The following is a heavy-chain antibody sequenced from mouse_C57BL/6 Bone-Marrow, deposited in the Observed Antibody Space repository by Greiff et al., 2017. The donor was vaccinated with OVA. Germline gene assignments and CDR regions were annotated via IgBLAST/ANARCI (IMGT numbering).Heavy chain of an antibody. CDR3: ARFYYYGSSYRDWFAY. Sequence: QVQLQQSGAELARPGASVKLSCKASGYTFTSYGISWVKQRTGQGLEWIGEIYPRSGNTYYNEKFKGKATLTADKSSSTAYMELCSLTSEDSAVYFCARFYYYGSSYRDWFAYWGQGTLVTVSA. D-gene: IGHD1-1*01. V-gene: IGHV1-81*01. CDR2: IYPRSGNT. CDR1: GYTFTSYG. J-gene: IGHJ3*01.